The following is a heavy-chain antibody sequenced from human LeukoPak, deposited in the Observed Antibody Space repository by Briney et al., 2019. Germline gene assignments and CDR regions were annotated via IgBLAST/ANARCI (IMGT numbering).Heavy chain of an antibody. CDR3: ARSQARAAAVDY. Sequence: GGSLRLSCAASGFTFSSYAMHWVRQAPGKGLEYVSAISSNGGSTYYANSVKGRFTISRDNSKNTLYLQMGSLRAEDMAVYYCARSQARAAAVDYWGQGTLVTVSS. J-gene: IGHJ4*02. CDR1: GFTFSSYA. CDR2: ISSNGGST. D-gene: IGHD6-13*01. V-gene: IGHV3-64*01.